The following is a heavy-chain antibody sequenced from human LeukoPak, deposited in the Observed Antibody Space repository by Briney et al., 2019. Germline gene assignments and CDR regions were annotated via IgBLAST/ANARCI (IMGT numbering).Heavy chain of an antibody. V-gene: IGHV3-21*04. CDR1: GFTFSSYS. CDR2: ISSSSSYI. Sequence: GGSLRLSCAASGFTFSSYSMNWVRQAPGKGLEWVSSISSSSSYIYYADSVKGRFTISRDNAKNSLYLQMNSLRAEDTALYYCAKGDYDFWSGYANWGQGTLVTVSS. CDR3: AKGDYDFWSGYAN. D-gene: IGHD3-3*01. J-gene: IGHJ4*02.